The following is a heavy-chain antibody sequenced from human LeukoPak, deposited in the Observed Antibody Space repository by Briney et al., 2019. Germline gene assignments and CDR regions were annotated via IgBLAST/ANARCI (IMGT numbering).Heavy chain of an antibody. CDR1: GFTYSSYA. J-gene: IGHJ6*02. CDR2: ISYDGSNK. D-gene: IGHD4-11*01. Sequence: PGRSLRLSCAASGFTYSSYAMHWVRQAPGKGLEWVAVISYDGSNKYYADSVKGRFTISRDNSKNTLYLQMNSLRAKDTAVYYCARDPGPRRDDYSSYYYYYGMDVWGQGTTVTVSS. V-gene: IGHV3-30-3*01. CDR3: ARDPGPRRDDYSSYYYYYGMDV.